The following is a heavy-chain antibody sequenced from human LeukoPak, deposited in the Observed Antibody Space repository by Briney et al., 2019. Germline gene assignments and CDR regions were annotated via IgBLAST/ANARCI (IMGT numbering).Heavy chain of an antibody. CDR3: ARGLRYTDY. V-gene: IGHV4-39*01. Sequence: KPSETLSLICTVSVGSINTTSDYWGWIRQPPGKGLEWIGSIYYGGSTYYSPSLKSRVTISVHTSKNQFSLRLSSVTAADTAVYYCARGLRYTDYWGQGTLVTVSS. D-gene: IGHD3-9*01. CDR2: IYYGGST. CDR1: VGSINTTSDY. J-gene: IGHJ4*02.